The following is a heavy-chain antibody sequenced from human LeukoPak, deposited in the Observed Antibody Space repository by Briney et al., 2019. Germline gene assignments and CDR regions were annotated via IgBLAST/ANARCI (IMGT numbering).Heavy chain of an antibody. D-gene: IGHD4-11*01. Sequence: SETLSLTCTVSGSSISSYYWSWIRQPAGKGLEWSGRIYTSWSINYNPSLKSRVTISVDKSNNRFSLKLSSVTAADTAVYYCARETGPYYSYYMDVWGKGTTVTVSS. CDR3: ARETGPYYSYYMDV. CDR2: IYTSWSI. CDR1: GSSISSYY. J-gene: IGHJ6*03. V-gene: IGHV4-4*07.